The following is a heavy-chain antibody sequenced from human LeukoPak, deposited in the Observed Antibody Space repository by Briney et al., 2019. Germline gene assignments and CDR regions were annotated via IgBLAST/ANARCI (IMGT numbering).Heavy chain of an antibody. CDR2: INSDGSST. CDR1: GFTFSSYW. J-gene: IGHJ4*02. Sequence: GGSLRLSCAASGFTFSSYWMHWVRQAPGKGLVWVSRINSDGSSTSYVDSVKGRFTVSRDNAKNTLYLQMNSLRAEDTAVYYCARVLKQWLVGIDYFDYWGQGTLVTVSS. D-gene: IGHD6-19*01. CDR3: ARVLKQWLVGIDYFDY. V-gene: IGHV3-74*01.